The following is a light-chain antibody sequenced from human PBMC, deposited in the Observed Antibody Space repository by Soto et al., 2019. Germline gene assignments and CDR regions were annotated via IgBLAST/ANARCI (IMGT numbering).Light chain of an antibody. J-gene: IGKJ1*01. CDR2: GAS. CDR1: QRFSSN. CDR3: QQNNNWPVT. Sequence: EIVVTQSPATMSMSPGVRTALSCKASQRFSSNLDWYQQKPGQTPRLLIYGASTRSNGIPARFSGSGSGTEFTLTISSLKSEDVAVYYCQQNNNWPVTFGQGTKVEIK. V-gene: IGKV3-15*01.